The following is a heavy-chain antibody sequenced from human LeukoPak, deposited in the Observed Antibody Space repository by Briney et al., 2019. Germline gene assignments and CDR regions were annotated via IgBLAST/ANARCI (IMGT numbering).Heavy chain of an antibody. D-gene: IGHD6-19*01. J-gene: IGHJ4*02. CDR3: ARDLLGQQLVPHGYSSGWYCDY. CDR2: INPSGGST. V-gene: IGHV1-46*01. CDR1: GYTFTSYY. Sequence: ASVKVSCKASGYTFTSYYMYWVRQAPGQGLEWMGIINPSGGSTSYAQKFQGRVTMTRYTSTSTVYMELSSLRSEDTAVYYCARDLLGQQLVPHGYSSGWYCDYWGQGTLVTVSS.